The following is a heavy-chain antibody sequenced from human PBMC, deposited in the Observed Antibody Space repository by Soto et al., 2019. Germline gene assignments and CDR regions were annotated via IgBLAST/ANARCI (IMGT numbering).Heavy chain of an antibody. CDR3: ARPDYGDLRWYFDL. J-gene: IGHJ2*01. D-gene: IGHD4-17*01. V-gene: IGHV3-21*04. Sequence: GGSLRLSFAASGFTFSSYSMNWVRQAPRKGLEWVSSISISGSTTYYAHPVRGRFTISRDKSKNTVYLQMNSLRVEDTALYYCARPDYGDLRWYFDLWGRGTLVTVSS. CDR1: GFTFSSYS. CDR2: ISISGSTT.